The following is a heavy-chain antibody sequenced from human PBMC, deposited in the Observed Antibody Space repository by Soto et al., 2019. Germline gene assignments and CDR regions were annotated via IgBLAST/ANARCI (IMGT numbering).Heavy chain of an antibody. D-gene: IGHD2-15*01. CDR3: ARGYLGYCSGGSCAAGWFDP. Sequence: PSETLSLTCTVSGGSISSGGYYWSWIRQHPGKGLEWIGYIYYSGSTYYNPSLKSRVTISVDTSKNQFSLKLSSVTAADTAVYYCARGYLGYCSGGSCAAGWFDPWGQGTLVTVSS. CDR2: IYYSGST. J-gene: IGHJ5*02. V-gene: IGHV4-31*03. CDR1: GGSISSGGYY.